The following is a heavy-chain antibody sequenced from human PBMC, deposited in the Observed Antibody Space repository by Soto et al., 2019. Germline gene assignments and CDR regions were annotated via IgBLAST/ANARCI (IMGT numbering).Heavy chain of an antibody. CDR2: FDPEDGET. CDR3: ASPSSGRWELDFDY. J-gene: IGHJ4*02. Sequence: ASVKVSCKVSGYTLTELSMHWVRQAPGKGLEWMGGFDPEDGETIYAQKFQGRVTMTEDTSTDTAYMELSSLRSEDTAVYYCASPSSGRWELDFDYWGQGTLVTVSS. V-gene: IGHV1-24*01. D-gene: IGHD1-26*01. CDR1: GYTLTELS.